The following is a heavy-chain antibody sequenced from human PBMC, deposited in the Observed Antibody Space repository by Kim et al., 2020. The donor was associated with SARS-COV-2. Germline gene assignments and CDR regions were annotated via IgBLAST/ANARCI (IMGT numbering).Heavy chain of an antibody. CDR1: GFTFSTYG. CDR3: ATPRDSSGWWGRNYYGMDV. V-gene: IGHV3-30*03. Sequence: GVSLRLSCAASGFTFSTYGMHWVRQAPGKGLEWVAVISYDGSNKYYADSVKGRFTISRDNSKNTLYLQMNSLRAEDTAVYYCATPRDSSGWWGRNYYGMDVWGQGTTVTVSS. J-gene: IGHJ6*02. D-gene: IGHD6-19*01. CDR2: ISYDGSNK.